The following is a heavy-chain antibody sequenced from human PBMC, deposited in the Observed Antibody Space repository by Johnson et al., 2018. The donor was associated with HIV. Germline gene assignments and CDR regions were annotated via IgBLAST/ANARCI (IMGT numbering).Heavy chain of an antibody. J-gene: IGHJ3*01. V-gene: IGHV3-15*01. CDR3: TTGRLLAAFDV. CDR2: IKSKSDGGTT. Sequence: VQLVESGGGLVKPGGSLRLSCAASGFTFSNAWMSWVRQAPGKGLEWVGRIKSKSDGGTTDYAVPVKGRFIISRDDSKNTLYLQMNSLKTEDTAVYYCTTGRLLAAFDVWGQGTMVTVSS. D-gene: IGHD2-21*02. CDR1: GFTFSNAW.